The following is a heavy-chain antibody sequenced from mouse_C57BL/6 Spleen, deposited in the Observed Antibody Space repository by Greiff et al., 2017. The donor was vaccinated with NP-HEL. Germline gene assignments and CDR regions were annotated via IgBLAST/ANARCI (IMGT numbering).Heavy chain of an antibody. V-gene: IGHV1-84*01. J-gene: IGHJ2*01. Sequence: QVQLKESGPELVKPGASVKISCKASGYTFTDYYINWVKQRPGQGLEWIGWIDPGSGNTKYNEKFKGKATLTVDTSSSTAYMQLSSLTSEESAVYFCARSELDYWGQGTTLTVSS. D-gene: IGHD4-1*01. CDR2: IDPGSGNT. CDR3: ARSELDY. CDR1: GYTFTDYY.